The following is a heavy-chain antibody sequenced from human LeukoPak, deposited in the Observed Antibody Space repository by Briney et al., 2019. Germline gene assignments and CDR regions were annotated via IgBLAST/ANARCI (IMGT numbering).Heavy chain of an antibody. J-gene: IGHJ4*02. V-gene: IGHV4-39*07. D-gene: IGHD5-18*01. CDR1: GGSISSSSYY. CDR3: ARRRYSYGLGY. Sequence: PSETLSLTCTVSGGSISSSSYYWSWIRQPPGKGLEWIGEINHSGSTNYNPSLKSRVTISVDTSKNQFSLELSSVTAADTAVYYCARRRYSYGLGYWGQGTLVTVSS. CDR2: INHSGST.